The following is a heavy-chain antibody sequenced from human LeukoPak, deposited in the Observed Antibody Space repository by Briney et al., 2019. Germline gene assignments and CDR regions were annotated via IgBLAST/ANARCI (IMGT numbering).Heavy chain of an antibody. D-gene: IGHD3-3*01. CDR1: GGSFSGYY. CDR3: ARSVRNTIFGVVTPSPFRY. CDR2: INHSVST. Sequence: SETLSLTCAVYGGSFSGYYWSWIRQPPGKGLEWIGEINHSVSTNYNPSLKSRVTISVDTSKNQFSLKVRSVTAADTAVYYCARSVRNTIFGVVTPSPFRYWGQGTLVTVSS. J-gene: IGHJ4*02. V-gene: IGHV4-34*01.